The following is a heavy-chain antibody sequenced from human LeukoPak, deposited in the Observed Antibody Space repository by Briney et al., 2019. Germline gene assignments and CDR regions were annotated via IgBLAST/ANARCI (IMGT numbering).Heavy chain of an antibody. Sequence: SVKVSCKASGGTFSSYAISWVRQAPGQGLEWMGGIIPIFGTANYAQKFQGRVTITTDESTSTAYMELSSLRSEDTAVYYCARLCSGGSCYSSWGQGTLVTVYS. CDR1: GGTFSSYA. D-gene: IGHD2-15*01. J-gene: IGHJ4*02. CDR2: IIPIFGTA. V-gene: IGHV1-69*05. CDR3: ARLCSGGSCYSS.